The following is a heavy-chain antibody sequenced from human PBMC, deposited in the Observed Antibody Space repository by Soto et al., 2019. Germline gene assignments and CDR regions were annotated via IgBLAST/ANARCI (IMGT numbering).Heavy chain of an antibody. V-gene: IGHV3-21*01. CDR2: ISSSSSYI. Sequence: SLRLYRAPSGVTYGNYRMHCVRQATGKGLEWVSSISSSSSYIYYADSVKGRFTISRDNAKNSLYLQMNSLRAEDTAVYYCARPIAVAAGDWFDPWGQGTLVTVSS. D-gene: IGHD6-19*01. J-gene: IGHJ5*02. CDR1: GVTYGNYR. CDR3: ARPIAVAAGDWFDP.